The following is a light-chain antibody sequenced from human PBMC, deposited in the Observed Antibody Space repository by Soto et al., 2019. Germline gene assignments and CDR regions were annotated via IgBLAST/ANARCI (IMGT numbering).Light chain of an antibody. Sequence: EIVLTQSPATLSLSPGERAIVSCRASQSVSSYLAWCQQKPGQAPRLLIYGASTRATGIPDRFNGSGSGTDFTLPISRLEPEDFAVYYCHQYGSSPRTFGQGTKVDIK. CDR3: HQYGSSPRT. CDR2: GAS. J-gene: IGKJ1*01. CDR1: QSVSSY. V-gene: IGKV3-20*01.